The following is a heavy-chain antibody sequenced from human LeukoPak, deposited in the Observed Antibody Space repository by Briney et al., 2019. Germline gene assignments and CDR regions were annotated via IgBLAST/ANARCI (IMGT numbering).Heavy chain of an antibody. J-gene: IGHJ4*02. CDR3: AKERHPALNEYCFDY. CDR1: EFTFSSYG. CDR2: IRYDGSTK. V-gene: IGHV3-30*02. D-gene: IGHD2-2*01. Sequence: GGSLRLSCAASEFTFSSYGMHWVRQAPGKGLEWVAFIRYDGSTKYYADSVKGRFTISRDNSKNTLYLQMNSLRAEDTAVYYCAKERHPALNEYCFDYWGQGTLVTVSS.